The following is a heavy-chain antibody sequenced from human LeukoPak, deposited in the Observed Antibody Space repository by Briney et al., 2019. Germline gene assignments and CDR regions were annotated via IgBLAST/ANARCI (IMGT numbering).Heavy chain of an antibody. V-gene: IGHV3-21*04. CDR3: ARDRY. Sequence: GGSLRLSCAASGFTFSSYSMNWVRQAPGKGLEWVSYISGSSSYIYYADSVKGRFTISRDNSKNTLYLQMSSLRAEDTAVYYCARDRYWGQGTLVTVSS. CDR2: ISGSSSYI. J-gene: IGHJ4*02. CDR1: GFTFSSYS.